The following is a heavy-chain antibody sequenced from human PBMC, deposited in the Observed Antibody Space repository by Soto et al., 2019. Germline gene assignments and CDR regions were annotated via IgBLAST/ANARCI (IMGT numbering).Heavy chain of an antibody. Sequence: PGGSLRLSCAASGFTFSEYGIHWVRQAPGKGLEWVAITSYDGRHTSYVDSVKGRFTISRDNSGNTAFLEMNRLRVEDTAVYYCARAPIVLMGYYYYGMDVWGQGTTVTVSS. CDR3: ARAPIVLMGYYYYGMDV. D-gene: IGHD2-8*01. CDR1: GFTFSEYG. CDR2: TSYDGRHT. J-gene: IGHJ6*02. V-gene: IGHV3-30*03.